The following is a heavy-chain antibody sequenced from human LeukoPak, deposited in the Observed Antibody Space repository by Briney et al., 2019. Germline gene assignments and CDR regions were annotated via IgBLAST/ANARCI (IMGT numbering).Heavy chain of an antibody. CDR2: ISYDGSNK. J-gene: IGHJ6*02. D-gene: IGHD6-13*01. CDR1: GFTFSSYA. CDR3: ARDHKQQLDVYYYYGMDV. V-gene: IGHV3-30-3*01. Sequence: GGSLRLSCAASGFTFSSYAMHWVRQAPGKGLEWVAVISYDGSNKYYADSVKGRFTISRDNSKNTLYLQMNSLRAEDTAVYYCARDHKQQLDVYYYYGMDVWGQGTTVTVSS.